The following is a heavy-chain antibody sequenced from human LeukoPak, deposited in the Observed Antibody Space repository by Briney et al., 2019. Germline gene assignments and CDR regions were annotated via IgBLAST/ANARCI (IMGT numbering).Heavy chain of an antibody. D-gene: IGHD5-18*01. V-gene: IGHV3-21*01. Sequence: GALRLSCAASRFTFSSYSMNWVRQAPGKGLEWVSSISSSSSYIYYADSVRGRFTISRDNAKNSLYLQMNSLRAEDTAVYYCARVLSEYSYSFDYWGQGTLVTVSS. CDR1: RFTFSSYS. CDR3: ARVLSEYSYSFDY. J-gene: IGHJ4*02. CDR2: ISSSSSYI.